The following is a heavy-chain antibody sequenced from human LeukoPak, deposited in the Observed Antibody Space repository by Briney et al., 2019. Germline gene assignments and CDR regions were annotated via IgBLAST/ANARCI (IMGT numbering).Heavy chain of an antibody. J-gene: IGHJ6*03. Sequence: ASVKVSCKASGYTFTSYDINWVRQATGQGLEWMGWMNPNSGNTGYARKFQGRVTMTRNTSISTAYMELSSLRSEDTAVYYCARPQAPYYYYYYYMDVWGKGTTVTVSS. CDR2: MNPNSGNT. CDR1: GYTFTSYD. V-gene: IGHV1-8*01. CDR3: ARPQAPYYYYYYYMDV.